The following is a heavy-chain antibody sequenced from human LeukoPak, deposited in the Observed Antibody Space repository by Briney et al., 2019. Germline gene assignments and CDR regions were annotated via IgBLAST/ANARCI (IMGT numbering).Heavy chain of an antibody. V-gene: IGHV1-8*03. J-gene: IGHJ5*02. Sequence: ASVKVSCKASGYTFTSYGVSWVRQATGQGLEWMGWMNPNSGNTGYAQKFQGRVTITRNTSISTAYMELSSLRSEDTAVYYCARDIGGIAAGFDPWGQGTLVTVSS. CDR2: MNPNSGNT. D-gene: IGHD6-13*01. CDR3: ARDIGGIAAGFDP. CDR1: GYTFTSYG.